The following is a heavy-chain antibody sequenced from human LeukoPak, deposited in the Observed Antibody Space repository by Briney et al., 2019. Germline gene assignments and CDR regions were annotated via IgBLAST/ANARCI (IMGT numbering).Heavy chain of an antibody. J-gene: IGHJ4*02. CDR3: ARAGRGYYDFWSGYYRFDY. CDR2: IIPIFGTA. D-gene: IGHD3-3*01. CDR1: GGTFSSYA. Sequence: ASVKVSCKASGGTFSSYAISWVRQAPGQGLEWMGGIIPIFGTANYAQKFQGRVTITADESTSTAYMELSSLRSEDTAVYYCARAGRGYYDFWSGYYRFDYWGQGTLVTVSS. V-gene: IGHV1-69*13.